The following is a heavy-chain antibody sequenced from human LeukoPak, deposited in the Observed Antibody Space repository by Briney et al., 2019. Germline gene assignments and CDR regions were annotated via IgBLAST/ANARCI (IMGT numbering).Heavy chain of an antibody. CDR1: GYTFTSYG. D-gene: IGHD5-18*01. V-gene: IGHV1-18*01. CDR3: ARDTDTAMVLNGAALDY. J-gene: IGHJ4*02. CDR2: ISAYNGNT. Sequence: ASVKVSCKASGYTFTSYGISWVRQAPGQGLEWMGWISAYNGNTSYAQKLQGRVTMTTDTSTSTAYMELRSLRSDDTAVYYCARDTDTAMVLNGAALDYWGQGTLVTVSS.